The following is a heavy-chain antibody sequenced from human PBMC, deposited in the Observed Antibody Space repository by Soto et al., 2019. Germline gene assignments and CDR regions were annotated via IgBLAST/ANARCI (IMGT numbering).Heavy chain of an antibody. V-gene: IGHV3-9*01. CDR3: ARDLYSSSWPTYHFDY. CDR2: INWNSGSI. CDR1: GFTFDDYS. D-gene: IGHD6-13*01. Sequence: GGSLRLSCTASGFTFDDYSMHWVGQAPGKGLEWVSGINWNSGSIGYSDSVKGRFTVSRDNAKNSLYLQMNSLRAEDTALYYCARDLYSSSWPTYHFDYWGQGTQVTVSS. J-gene: IGHJ4*02.